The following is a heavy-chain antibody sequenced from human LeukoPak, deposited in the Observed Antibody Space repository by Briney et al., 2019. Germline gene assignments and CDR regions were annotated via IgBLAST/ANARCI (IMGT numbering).Heavy chain of an antibody. D-gene: IGHD2-2*01. CDR3: AGEPAHRGY. CDR1: GFTFSSYA. CDR2: ISYDGSNK. J-gene: IGHJ4*02. V-gene: IGHV3-30*01. Sequence: GGSLRLSCAASGFTFSSYAMHWVRQAPGKGLEWVAVISYDGSNKYYADSVKGRFTISRDNSKNTLYLQMNSLRAEDTAVYYCAGEPAHRGYWGQGTLVTVSS.